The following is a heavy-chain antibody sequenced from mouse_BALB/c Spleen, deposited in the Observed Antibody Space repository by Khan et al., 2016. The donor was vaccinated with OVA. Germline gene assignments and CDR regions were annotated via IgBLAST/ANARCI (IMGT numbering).Heavy chain of an antibody. Sequence: EVQLQESGGDLVKPGGSLKLSCAASGFIFSNYGMSWVRQTPDKRLEWVATMSSGGSFTYYPDSVKGRFTISRDNAKNTLYLQMNSLKSEDTAMYYCSRFITTSTGDYYGMDYWGQGTSVTVSS. J-gene: IGHJ4*01. CDR3: SRFITTSTGDYYGMDY. CDR2: MSSGGSFT. V-gene: IGHV5-6*01. CDR1: GFIFSNYG. D-gene: IGHD1-2*01.